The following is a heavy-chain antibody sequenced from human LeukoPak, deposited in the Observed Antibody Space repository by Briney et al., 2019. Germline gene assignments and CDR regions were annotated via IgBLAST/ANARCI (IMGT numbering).Heavy chain of an antibody. V-gene: IGHV4-59*08. CDR1: GGSISSYY. D-gene: IGHD2-15*01. Sequence: SETLSLTCTVSGGSISSYYASWIRQPPGKGLEWIGYIIYSGSTNYNPSLKSRVTISVDTSKNQFSLKLSSVTAADEAVYYGARGCSGGSCPYDYWGQGTLVTVSS. CDR2: IIYSGST. J-gene: IGHJ4*02. CDR3: ARGCSGGSCPYDY.